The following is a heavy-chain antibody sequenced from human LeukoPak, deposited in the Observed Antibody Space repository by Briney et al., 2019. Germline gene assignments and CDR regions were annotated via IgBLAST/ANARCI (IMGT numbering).Heavy chain of an antibody. CDR2: IKQDGSEK. CDR3: ARDFSKRRGYSGYSSLDY. V-gene: IGHV3-7*01. CDR1: GFTFSCYW. D-gene: IGHD5-12*01. Sequence: PGGSLRLSCAASGFTFSCYWMSWVRQAPGKGLEWVASIKQDGSEKYYVDSVKGRFTISRDNAKNSLYLQMNSLRAEDTAVYYCARDFSKRRGYSGYSSLDYWGQGTLVTVSP. J-gene: IGHJ4*02.